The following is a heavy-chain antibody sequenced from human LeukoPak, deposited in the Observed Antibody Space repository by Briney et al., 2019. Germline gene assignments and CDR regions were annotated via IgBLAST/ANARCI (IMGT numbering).Heavy chain of an antibody. V-gene: IGHV1-46*01. J-gene: IGHJ6*03. Sequence: ASVKVSCKASGYTFASYYMHWVRQAPGQGLEWMGIINPSGGSTSYAQKFQGRVTMTRDMSTSTVYMELSSLRSEDTAVYYCARVVSSSWWGDYYYMDVWGKGTTVTVSS. CDR1: GYTFASYY. CDR3: ARVVSSSWWGDYYYMDV. D-gene: IGHD6-13*01. CDR2: INPSGGST.